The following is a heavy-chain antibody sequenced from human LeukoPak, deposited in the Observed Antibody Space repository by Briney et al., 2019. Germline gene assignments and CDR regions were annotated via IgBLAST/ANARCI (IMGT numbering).Heavy chain of an antibody. Sequence: SQTLSLTCTVSGGSISSGGYYWSWIRQHPGEGLEWIGYIYYSGSTYYNPSLKSRVTISVDTSKNQFSLKLSSVTAADTAVYYCARGLCGSGGCNYNYYGMDVWGQGTTVTVSS. CDR1: GGSISSGGYY. J-gene: IGHJ6*02. CDR3: ARGLCGSGGCNYNYYGMDV. D-gene: IGHD3-10*01. CDR2: IYYSGST. V-gene: IGHV4-31*03.